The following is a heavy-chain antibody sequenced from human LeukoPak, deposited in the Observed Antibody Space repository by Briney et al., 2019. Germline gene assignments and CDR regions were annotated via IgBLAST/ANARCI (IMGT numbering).Heavy chain of an antibody. V-gene: IGHV4-59*01. CDR2: IYYSGST. J-gene: IGHJ6*03. CDR3: ARDLRSVAGYYYYYMDV. D-gene: IGHD2-15*01. Sequence: SETLSLTCTVSGGSISSYYWSWIRQPPGKGLEGIGYIYYSGSTNYNPSLKSRVTISVDTSKNQFSLKLSSVTAADTAVYYCARDLRSVAGYYYYYMDVWGKGTTVTVSS. CDR1: GGSISSYY.